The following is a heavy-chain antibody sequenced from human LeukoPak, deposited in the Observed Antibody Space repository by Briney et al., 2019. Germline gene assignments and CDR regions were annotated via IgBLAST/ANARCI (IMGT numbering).Heavy chain of an antibody. CDR3: AKDHVYGDYEDPEAFDY. J-gene: IGHJ4*02. D-gene: IGHD4-17*01. CDR2: ISGSGGST. Sequence: GGSLRLSCAASGFTFSSYAMSWVRQAPGKGLEWVSAISGSGGSTYYADSVKGRFTISRDDSKNTLYLQMNSLRAEDTAVYYCAKDHVYGDYEDPEAFDYWGQGTLVTVSS. CDR1: GFTFSSYA. V-gene: IGHV3-23*01.